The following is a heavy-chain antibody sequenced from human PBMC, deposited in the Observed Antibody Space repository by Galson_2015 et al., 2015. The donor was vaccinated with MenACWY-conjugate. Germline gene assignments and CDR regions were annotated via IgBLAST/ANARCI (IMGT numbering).Heavy chain of an antibody. V-gene: IGHV3-74*01. CDR3: ARDNNWSFDP. J-gene: IGHJ5*02. D-gene: IGHD1-1*01. CDR1: GFTSNNYW. CDR2: IKADGSFS. Sequence: SLTLSCAASGFTSNNYWMHWVRQPPGKGLEWISYIKADGSFSNYADSVKGRFTISTDNAKNMVYLQMDGLGDEDTAVYFCARDNNWSFDPWGQGTLVTVSS.